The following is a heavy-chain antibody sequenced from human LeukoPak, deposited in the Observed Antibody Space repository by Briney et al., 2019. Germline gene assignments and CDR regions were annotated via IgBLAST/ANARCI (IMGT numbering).Heavy chain of an antibody. V-gene: IGHV3-30-3*01. CDR3: ARDPIEYCSSTSCSDFDY. Sequence: GGSLRLSCAASGFAFSSYAMHWVRQAPGKGLEWVAVISYDGSNKYYADSVKGRFTISRDNSKNTLYLQMNSLRAEDTAVYYCARDPIEYCSSTSCSDFDYWGQGTLVTVSS. CDR2: ISYDGSNK. CDR1: GFAFSSYA. J-gene: IGHJ4*02. D-gene: IGHD2-2*01.